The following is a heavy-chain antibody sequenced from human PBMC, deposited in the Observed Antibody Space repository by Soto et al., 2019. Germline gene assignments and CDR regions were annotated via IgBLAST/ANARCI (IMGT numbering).Heavy chain of an antibody. CDR2: IIPIFGTA. J-gene: IGHJ4*02. CDR3: ASAVSTVTTENFDY. D-gene: IGHD4-17*01. Sequence: QVQLVQSGAEVKKPGSSVKVSCMASGGTFSSYAISWVRQAPGQGLEWMGGIIPIFGTANYAQKFQGRVTITADESTSTAYMELSSLRSEDTAVYYCASAVSTVTTENFDYWGQGTLVTVSS. CDR1: GGTFSSYA. V-gene: IGHV1-69*12.